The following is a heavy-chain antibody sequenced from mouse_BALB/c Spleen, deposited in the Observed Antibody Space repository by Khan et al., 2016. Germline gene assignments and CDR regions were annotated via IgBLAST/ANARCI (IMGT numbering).Heavy chain of an antibody. CDR2: IWAGGST. V-gene: IGHV2-9*02. CDR3: ARDITTADWYFDV. J-gene: IGHJ1*01. CDR1: GFSLTSYG. D-gene: IGHD1-2*01. Sequence: QMQLEESGPGLVAPSQSLSITCTVSGFSLTSYGVHWVRQPPGKGLEWLGVIWAGGSTNYDSALMSRLSISTDNSKSQVFLKMNSLQTDDTAMYYCARDITTADWYFDVWGAGTTVTVSS.